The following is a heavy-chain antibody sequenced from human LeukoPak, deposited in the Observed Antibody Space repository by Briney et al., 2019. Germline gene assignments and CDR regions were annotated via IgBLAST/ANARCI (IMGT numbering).Heavy chain of an antibody. J-gene: IGHJ4*02. V-gene: IGHV1-69*13. CDR1: GGTFSSYA. D-gene: IGHD2-15*01. Sequence: SVKVSCKASGGTFSSYAISWVRQAPGQGLEWMGGIIPIFGTANYAQKFQGRVTITADESTSTAYMELSSLRPGDTAVYYCARGGVGYFDYWGQGTLVTVSS. CDR2: IIPIFGTA. CDR3: ARGGVGYFDY.